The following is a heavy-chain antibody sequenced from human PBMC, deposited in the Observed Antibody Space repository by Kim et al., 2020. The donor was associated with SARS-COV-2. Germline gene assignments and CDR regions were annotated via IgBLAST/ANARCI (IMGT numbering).Heavy chain of an antibody. CDR2: FDPEDGET. CDR1: GYTLTELS. Sequence: ASVKVSCKVSGYTLTELSMHWVRQAPGKGLEWMGGFDPEDGETIYAQKFQGRVTMTEDTSTDTAYMELSSLRSEDTAVYYCATDPIVVVTNRPGYYYGMDVWGQGTTVTVSS. V-gene: IGHV1-24*01. D-gene: IGHD3-22*01. J-gene: IGHJ6*02. CDR3: ATDPIVVVTNRPGYYYGMDV.